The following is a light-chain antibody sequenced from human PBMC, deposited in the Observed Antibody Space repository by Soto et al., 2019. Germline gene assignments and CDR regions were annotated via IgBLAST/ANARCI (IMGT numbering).Light chain of an antibody. CDR2: EVS. Sequence: QSALTQPASVSGSPGQSITVSCTGTSSDIGDYVSWYQQHPGKAPKLMIYEVSNRPSGVSNRFSGSKSGNTASLTISGLQAEDEADYYCSSYISTSPVVFGGGTKVTDL. CDR3: SSYISTSPVV. J-gene: IGLJ2*01. CDR1: SSDIGDY. V-gene: IGLV2-14*01.